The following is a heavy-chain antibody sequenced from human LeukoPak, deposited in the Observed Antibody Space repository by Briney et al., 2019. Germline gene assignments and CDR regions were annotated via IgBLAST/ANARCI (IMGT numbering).Heavy chain of an antibody. J-gene: IGHJ4*02. CDR2: ISGSGGST. Sequence: SGGSLRLSCAASGFTFSSYAMSWVRQAPGKGLEWVSAISGSGGSTYYADSVKGRFTISRDNSKNTLYLQMNSLRAEDTAVYYCAKDRAITIFGVVSHGDYWGQGTLVTVSS. CDR1: GFTFSSYA. V-gene: IGHV3-23*01. CDR3: AKDRAITIFGVVSHGDY. D-gene: IGHD3-3*01.